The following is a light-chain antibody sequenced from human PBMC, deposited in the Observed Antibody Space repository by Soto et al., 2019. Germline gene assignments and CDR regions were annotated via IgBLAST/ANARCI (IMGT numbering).Light chain of an antibody. CDR2: GAS. J-gene: IGKJ1*01. Sequence: EIGLTQSPGTLSLYIGERATLSCRASQSVSGYLVWYQQKPGQAPRLLIYGASSRATGIPDRFSGSGSGTDFSLTISRLEPEDFAVYYCQQYGSSPRTFGQGSNVDIK. CDR1: QSVSGY. V-gene: IGKV3-20*01. CDR3: QQYGSSPRT.